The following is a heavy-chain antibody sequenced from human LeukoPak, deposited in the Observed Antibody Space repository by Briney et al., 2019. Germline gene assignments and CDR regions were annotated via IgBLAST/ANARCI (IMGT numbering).Heavy chain of an antibody. D-gene: IGHD4-17*01. V-gene: IGHV3-30*04. CDR2: ISYDGSNK. CDR1: GFTFSSYA. J-gene: IGHJ4*02. Sequence: GGSLRLSCAASGFTFSSYAMHWVRQAPGKGLEWVAVISYDGSNKYYADSVKGRFTISRDNSKNTLYLQMNSLRPEDTAVYYCAGDGPDYGDFDYWGQGTLVTVSS. CDR3: AGDGPDYGDFDY.